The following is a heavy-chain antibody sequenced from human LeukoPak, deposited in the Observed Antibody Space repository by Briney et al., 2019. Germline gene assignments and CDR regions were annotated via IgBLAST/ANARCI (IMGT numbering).Heavy chain of an antibody. J-gene: IGHJ6*02. D-gene: IGHD6-13*01. CDR3: ARDLQLEFRKYYYYYGMDV. CDR2: ISSSSSYI. Sequence: PGGSLRLSCAASGFTFSSYSMNWVRQAPGKGLEWVSSISSSSSYIYYADSVKGRFTISRDNAKNSLYLQMNSLRAEDTAVYYCARDLQLEFRKYYYYYGMDVWGQGTTVTVSS. CDR1: GFTFSSYS. V-gene: IGHV3-21*01.